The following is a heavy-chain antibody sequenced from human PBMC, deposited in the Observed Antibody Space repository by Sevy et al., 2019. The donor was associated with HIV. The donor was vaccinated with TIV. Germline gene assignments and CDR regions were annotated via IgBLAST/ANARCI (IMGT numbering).Heavy chain of an antibody. V-gene: IGHV6-1*01. Sequence: SQTLSLTCAISGDSVSSNNAAWNGIRQSPSRGLEWLGRTFYRSNWYNDYAVSMKGRITINPDTSKNQLSLQLTSVTPEDTAVYYCARDGLTYGGMDVWGQGTTVTVSS. CDR1: GDSVSSNNAA. J-gene: IGHJ6*02. D-gene: IGHD1-20*01. CDR2: TFYRSNWYN. CDR3: ARDGLTYGGMDV.